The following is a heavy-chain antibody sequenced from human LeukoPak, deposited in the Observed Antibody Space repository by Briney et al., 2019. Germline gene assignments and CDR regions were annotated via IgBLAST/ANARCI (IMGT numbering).Heavy chain of an antibody. CDR2: INPNSGGT. D-gene: IGHD3-10*01. V-gene: IGHV1-2*02. CDR3: ARDRWFGELSEYYFDY. CDR1: GYTFTGYY. J-gene: IGHJ4*02. Sequence: VASVTVSCKASGYTFTGYYMHWVRQAPGQGLEWMGWINPNSGGTNYAQKSQGRVTMTRDTSISTAYMELSRLRSDDTAVYYCARDRWFGELSEYYFDYWGQGTLVTVSS.